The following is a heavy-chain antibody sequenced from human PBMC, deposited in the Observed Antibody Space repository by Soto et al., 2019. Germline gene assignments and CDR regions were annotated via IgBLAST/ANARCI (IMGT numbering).Heavy chain of an antibody. J-gene: IGHJ5*02. CDR2: IYHSGST. CDR3: ARDQLEGNWFDP. Sequence: PSETLSLTYAVSGGSIRSGGYSWNWIRQPPGKGLEWIGYIYHSGSTLYNPSLKSRVTISVDKSKNQFSLKLSSVTAADTAVYYCARDQLEGNWFDPWGQGTLVTVSS. D-gene: IGHD1-1*01. CDR1: GGSIRSGGYS. V-gene: IGHV4-30-2*01.